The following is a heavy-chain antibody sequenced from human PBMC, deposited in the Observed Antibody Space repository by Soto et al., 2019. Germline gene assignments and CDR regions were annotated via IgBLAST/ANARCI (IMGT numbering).Heavy chain of an antibody. J-gene: IGHJ3*02. CDR3: ARVVRGRDAFDI. Sequence: GGSLRLSCAVSGFTVSSNYMSWVRQAPGKGLEWVSVIYSGGSTYYADSVKGRFTISRDNAKNTLYLQMNSLRAEDTAMYYCARVVRGRDAFDIWGQGTMVTVSS. V-gene: IGHV3-66*01. D-gene: IGHD3-10*01. CDR1: GFTVSSNY. CDR2: IYSGGST.